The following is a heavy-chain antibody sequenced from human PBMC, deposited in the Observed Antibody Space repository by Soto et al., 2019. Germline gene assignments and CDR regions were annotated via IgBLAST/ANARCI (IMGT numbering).Heavy chain of an antibody. CDR2: ISSSSTYI. D-gene: IGHD2-2*01. Sequence: EVQLLESGGGLVKPGGSLRISCTASGFNFSNYGMNWVRQAPGKGLEWVSSISSSSTYISYADSVKGRITISRDNAENSVYLQMNMLRADDTDVYSCAKSEGTSTSCYVVWFDPWGQGTLVTVSA. J-gene: IGHJ5*02. CDR1: GFNFSNYG. V-gene: IGHV3-21*01. CDR3: AKSEGTSTSCYVVWFDP.